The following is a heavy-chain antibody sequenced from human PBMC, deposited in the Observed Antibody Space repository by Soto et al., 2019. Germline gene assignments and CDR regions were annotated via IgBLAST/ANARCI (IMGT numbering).Heavy chain of an antibody. Sequence: SETLSLTCTVSGGSISSSNYYWGWIRQPPGKGLEWIGSIYYSGSTYYNPSLKSRVTISVDTSKNQFSLKLSSVTAADTAVYYCARHPRELLDYYYGMDVWGQGTTVTVSS. J-gene: IGHJ6*02. D-gene: IGHD1-26*01. CDR1: GGSISSSNYY. V-gene: IGHV4-39*01. CDR2: IYYSGST. CDR3: ARHPRELLDYYYGMDV.